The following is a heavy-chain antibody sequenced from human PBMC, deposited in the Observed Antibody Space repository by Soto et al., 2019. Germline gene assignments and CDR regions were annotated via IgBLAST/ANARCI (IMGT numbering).Heavy chain of an antibody. CDR2: IYPGDSDT. D-gene: IGHD6-19*01. Sequence: PGESLKIACKGSGYSFTSYWIGWVRQMPGKGLEWMGIIYPGDSDTRYSPSFQGQVTISADKSISTAYLQWSSLKASDTAMYYCARTGIAVAGPYYYYGMDVWGQGTTDTVSS. J-gene: IGHJ6*02. CDR1: GYSFTSYW. CDR3: ARTGIAVAGPYYYYGMDV. V-gene: IGHV5-51*01.